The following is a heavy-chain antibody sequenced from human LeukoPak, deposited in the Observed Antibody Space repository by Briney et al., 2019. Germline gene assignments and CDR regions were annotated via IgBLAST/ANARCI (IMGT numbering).Heavy chain of an antibody. D-gene: IGHD6-19*01. CDR3: ARDRDIAVAGYYFDY. CDR2: ISSSSSYI. J-gene: IGHJ4*02. Sequence: PGGSLRLSCAASGFTFGSYSMNWVRQAPGKGLEWVSSISSSSSYIYYADSVKGRFTISRDNAKNSLYLQMNSLRAEDTAVYYCARDRDIAVAGYYFDYWGQGTLVTVSS. V-gene: IGHV3-21*01. CDR1: GFTFGSYS.